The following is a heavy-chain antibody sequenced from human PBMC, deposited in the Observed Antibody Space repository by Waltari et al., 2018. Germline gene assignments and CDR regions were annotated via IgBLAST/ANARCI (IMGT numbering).Heavy chain of an antibody. CDR3: AKDAPHRYFDY. V-gene: IGHV3-23*03. CDR1: GFTFSSYA. CDR2: IYSGGST. Sequence: EVQLLESGGGLVQPGGSLRLSCAASGFTFSSYAMSWVRQAPGKGLECVSVIYSGGSTYYADSVKGRFTISRDNSKNTLYLQMNSLRAEDTAVYYCAKDAPHRYFDYWGQGTLVTVSS. J-gene: IGHJ4*02.